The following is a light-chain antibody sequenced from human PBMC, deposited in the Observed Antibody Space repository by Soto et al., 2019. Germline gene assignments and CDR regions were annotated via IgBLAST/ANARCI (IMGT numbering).Light chain of an antibody. CDR2: GNT. Sequence: QSVLTQPPSVSGAPRQRVTISCTGSSSNIGAGYVVHWYQHLPGAAPKLLIYGNTNRPSGVPDRFSGSKSDTSASLAITGLQAEDEADYYCQSYDSSLSGFYVFGTGTKVTVL. CDR3: QSYDSSLSGFYV. J-gene: IGLJ1*01. V-gene: IGLV1-40*01. CDR1: SSNIGAGYV.